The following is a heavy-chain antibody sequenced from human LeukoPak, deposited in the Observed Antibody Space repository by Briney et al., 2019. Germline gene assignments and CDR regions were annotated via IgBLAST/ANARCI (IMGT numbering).Heavy chain of an antibody. CDR1: GGTFSSYA. CDR3: AGSLGSRRFDP. CDR2: IIPIFGTA. Sequence: SVKVSCKASGGTFSSYAISWVRQAPGRGLEWMGRIIPIFGTANYAQKFQGRVTITTDESTSTAYMELSSLRSEDTAVYYCAGSLGSRRFDPWGQGTLVTVSS. D-gene: IGHD1-26*01. V-gene: IGHV1-69*05. J-gene: IGHJ5*02.